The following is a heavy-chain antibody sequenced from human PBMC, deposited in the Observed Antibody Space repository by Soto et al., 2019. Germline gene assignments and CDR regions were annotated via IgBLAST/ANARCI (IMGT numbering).Heavy chain of an antibody. J-gene: IGHJ4*02. CDR3: ARAPRGYCSSTSCYASQFDY. CDR2: IYSSGST. Sequence: QVQLEESGPGLVKPSETLSLTCTVSGASISSYHWSWIRQPAGKGLEWIGRIYSSGSTNYNPSLKSRVTMSVDTSKNQFSLKLSSVTAADTAVYYCARAPRGYCSSTSCYASQFDYWGQGTLVTVSS. V-gene: IGHV4-4*07. CDR1: GASISSYH. D-gene: IGHD2-2*01.